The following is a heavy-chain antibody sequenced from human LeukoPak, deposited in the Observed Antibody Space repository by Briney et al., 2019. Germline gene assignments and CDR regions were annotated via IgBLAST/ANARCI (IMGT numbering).Heavy chain of an antibody. CDR2: ISGSGGST. Sequence: PGGSLRLSCAASGFTFSSYSMSWVRQAPGKGLEWVSAISGSGGSTYYADSVKGRFTISRDNSKNTLYLQMNSLRAEDTAVYYCAKASRLGGYSYGYFDYWGQGTLVTVSS. CDR1: GFTFSSYS. CDR3: AKASRLGGYSYGYFDY. J-gene: IGHJ4*02. V-gene: IGHV3-23*01. D-gene: IGHD5-18*01.